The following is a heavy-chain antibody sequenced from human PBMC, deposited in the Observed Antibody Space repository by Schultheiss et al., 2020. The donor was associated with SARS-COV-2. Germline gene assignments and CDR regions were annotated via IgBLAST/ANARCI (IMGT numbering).Heavy chain of an antibody. V-gene: IGHV3-9*01. D-gene: IGHD1-26*01. CDR3: AKSRGGSYFFDI. J-gene: IGHJ3*02. Sequence: GGSLRLSCAASGFTFDDYAMHWVRQAPGKGLEWVSGISWNSGSIGYADSVKGRFTISRDNAKNSLYLQMNSLRAEDTAVYYCAKSRGGSYFFDIWGQGTMVTVSS. CDR1: GFTFDDYA. CDR2: ISWNSGSI.